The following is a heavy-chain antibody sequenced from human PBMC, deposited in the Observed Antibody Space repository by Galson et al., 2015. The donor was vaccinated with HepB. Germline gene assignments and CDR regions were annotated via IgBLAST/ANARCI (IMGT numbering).Heavy chain of an antibody. J-gene: IGHJ6*02. CDR3: ARDKAGYYNSAGMDV. V-gene: IGHV3-21*01. CDR2: ISSSSSYI. D-gene: IGHD3-9*01. CDR1: GFTFSSYS. Sequence: SLRLSCAASGFTFSSYSMNWVRQAPGKGLEWVSSISSSSSYIYYADSVKGRFTIFRDNAKNSLYLQMNSLRAEDTAVYYCARDKAGYYNSAGMDVWGQGTTVTVSS.